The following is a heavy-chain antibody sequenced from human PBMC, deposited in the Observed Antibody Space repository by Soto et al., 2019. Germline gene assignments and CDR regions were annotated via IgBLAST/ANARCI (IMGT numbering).Heavy chain of an antibody. D-gene: IGHD6-19*01. CDR1: GYTFTSYG. CDR3: PRASIAVAGTGNWFVP. J-gene: IGHJ5*02. V-gene: IGHV1-18*04. CDR2: ISAYNGNT. Sequence: QVQLVQSGAEVKKPGASVKVSCKASGYTFTSYGISWVRQAPGQGLERMGWISAYNGNTNYAQKLQGRVTMTTDTSTRTPNIELRRLRSDDTAVYYCPRASIAVAGTGNWFVPWGQVTLLTVSS.